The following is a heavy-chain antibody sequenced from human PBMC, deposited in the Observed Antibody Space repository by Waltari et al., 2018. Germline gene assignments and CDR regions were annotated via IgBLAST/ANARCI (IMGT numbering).Heavy chain of an antibody. CDR1: GFSISSGYY. J-gene: IGHJ4*02. CDR2: IYHSGST. D-gene: IGHD6-13*01. CDR3: AREGRSIAPAGTRRKDFTFDY. V-gene: IGHV4-38-2*02. Sequence: QVQLQESGPGLVKPSETLSLTCAVSGFSISSGYYWGWIRQPPGRGLEWIGSIYHSGSTYYNPSLKSRATISVNTVKNQFSLKLSSVTAADTAVYYCAREGRSIAPAGTRRKDFTFDYWGQGTLVTVSS.